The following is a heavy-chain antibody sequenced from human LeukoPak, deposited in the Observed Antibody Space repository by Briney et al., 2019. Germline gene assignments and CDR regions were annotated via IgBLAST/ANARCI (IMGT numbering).Heavy chain of an antibody. Sequence: SSETLSLTCTVSGGSISSSSYYWGWVRQPPGKGLEWIGSIYYSGSTYYNPSLKSRVTISVDTSKNQFSLKLSSVTAADTAVYYCTRGSIAYYYMDVWGKGTTVTISS. V-gene: IGHV4-39*07. CDR3: TRGSIAYYYMDV. CDR1: GGSISSSSYY. D-gene: IGHD3-22*01. CDR2: IYYSGST. J-gene: IGHJ6*03.